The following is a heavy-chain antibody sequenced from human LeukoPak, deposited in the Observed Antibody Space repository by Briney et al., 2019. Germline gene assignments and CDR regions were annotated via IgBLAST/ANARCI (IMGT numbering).Heavy chain of an antibody. D-gene: IGHD2-15*01. Sequence: GGSLRLSCSASGFTFRNYWVSWVRQAPGKGLEWVANIKQDGSEKYYADSVKGRFTMSRDNAKNSVFLQMNSLRVEDTAVYFCVRDYCSGVTCYDGYWGQGNLVTVSS. J-gene: IGHJ4*02. CDR3: VRDYCSGVTCYDGY. CDR2: IKQDGSEK. CDR1: GFTFRNYW. V-gene: IGHV3-7*04.